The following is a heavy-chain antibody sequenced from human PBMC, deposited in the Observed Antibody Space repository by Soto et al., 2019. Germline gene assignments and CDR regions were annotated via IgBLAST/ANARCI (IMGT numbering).Heavy chain of an antibody. Sequence: GSLRLSWAASGFNFGDYTMHWGRQGPVKGLYWVSLINRDGDNTYCADSVKGRFTISRYNTINSLYLQMNSLRSDDSALYFCAKVHIPNSWNEGLDSWGQGTLGTGS. V-gene: IGHV3-43*01. D-gene: IGHD1-20*01. CDR3: AKVHIPNSWNEGLDS. J-gene: IGHJ4*02. CDR2: INRDGDNT. CDR1: GFNFGDYT.